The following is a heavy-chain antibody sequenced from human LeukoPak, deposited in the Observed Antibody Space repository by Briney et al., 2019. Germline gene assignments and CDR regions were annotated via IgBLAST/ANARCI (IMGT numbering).Heavy chain of an antibody. CDR1: GFTFSSYT. J-gene: IGHJ4*02. Sequence: GGSLRPSCAASGFTFSSYTMHWLRQAPGKGLEWVAVISYDGSNKNYADSVKGRFTISRDNSKNTLYLQMNSLRAEDTAMYYCAREGRSSSWPSLDYWGQGTPVTVSS. CDR2: ISYDGSNK. V-gene: IGHV3-30*01. D-gene: IGHD2-2*01. CDR3: AREGRSSSWPSLDY.